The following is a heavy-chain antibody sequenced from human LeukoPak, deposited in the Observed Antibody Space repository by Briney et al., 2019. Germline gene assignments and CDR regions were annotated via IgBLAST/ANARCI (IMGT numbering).Heavy chain of an antibody. CDR2: IIPILGIA. CDR3: ARGTGENYGMDV. CDR1: GAPFTSYA. V-gene: IGHV1-69*04. J-gene: IGHJ6*02. D-gene: IGHD7-27*01. Sequence: PVKVSCKASGAPFTSYAVSWVRQAAGQGLEWRGRIIPILGIANYAQKFQGRVTITADKSTSTAYMELSSLRSEDTAVYYCARGTGENYGMDVWGQGTTVTVSS.